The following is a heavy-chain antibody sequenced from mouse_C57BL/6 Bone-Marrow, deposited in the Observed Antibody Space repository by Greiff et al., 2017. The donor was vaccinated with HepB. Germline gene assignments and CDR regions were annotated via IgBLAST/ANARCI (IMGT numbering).Heavy chain of an antibody. CDR2: ISYDGSN. Sequence: ESGPGLVKPSQSLSLTCSVTGYSITSGYYWNWIRQFPGNKLEWMGYISYDGSNNYNPSLKNRISITRDTSKNQFFLKLNSVTTEDTATYYCAREGLADWGQGTLVTVSA. V-gene: IGHV3-6*01. CDR3: AREGLAD. CDR1: GYSITSGYY. J-gene: IGHJ3*01.